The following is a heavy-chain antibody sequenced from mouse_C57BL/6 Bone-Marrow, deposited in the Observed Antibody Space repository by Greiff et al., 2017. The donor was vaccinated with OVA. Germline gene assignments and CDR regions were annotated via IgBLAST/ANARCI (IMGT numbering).Heavy chain of an antibody. CDR3: ARVGGGTLYFDY. Sequence: QVQLQQPGTELVKPGASVKLSCKASGYTFTSYWMHWVKQRPGQGLEWIGNINPSNGGTNYNEKFKSKATLTVDKSSSTAYMQRSSLTSEDSAVYYCARVGGGTLYFDYWGQGTTLTVSS. J-gene: IGHJ2*01. D-gene: IGHD4-1*01. CDR2: INPSNGGT. V-gene: IGHV1-53*01. CDR1: GYTFTSYW.